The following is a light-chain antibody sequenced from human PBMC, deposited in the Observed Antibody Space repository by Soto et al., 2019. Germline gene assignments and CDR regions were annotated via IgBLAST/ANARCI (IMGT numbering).Light chain of an antibody. V-gene: IGKV1-6*01. J-gene: IGKJ3*01. CDR1: QGIRND. CDR2: AAS. CDR3: LQKYFYPFT. Sequence: AIPMTHSPSSLSASVGDRVTITCRASQGIRNDLDWFQQKPGKAPKLLIYAASNLQSGVPARFSGSGSGTDFTLTISSLQPEDFATYYCLQKYFYPFTFGPGTKVDIK.